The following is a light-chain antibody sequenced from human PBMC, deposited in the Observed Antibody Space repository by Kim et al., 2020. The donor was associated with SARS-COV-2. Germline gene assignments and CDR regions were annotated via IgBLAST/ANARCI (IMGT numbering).Light chain of an antibody. Sequence: AASLGDRVTITCQASQGISNYLNWYQHKPGKAPQLLIYDVSNLKTGVPSRFSGSGSGTHFTFTISSLQPEDIAIYYCQQYAVLPTFGGGTKVDIK. V-gene: IGKV1-33*01. CDR2: DVS. CDR3: QQYAVLPT. CDR1: QGISNY. J-gene: IGKJ4*01.